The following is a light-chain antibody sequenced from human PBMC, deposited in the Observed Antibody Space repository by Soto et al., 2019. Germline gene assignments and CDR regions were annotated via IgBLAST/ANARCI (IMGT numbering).Light chain of an antibody. J-gene: IGKJ1*01. CDR2: DAS. Sequence: ERVMTQSPVTLSVSPGENVTLSCRASQSVGTNLAWYQQKPGQAPRLLIYDASNRATGIPARFSGSGSGTDFTLTISSLEPEDFAVYYCQQRSNWPWTFGQGTKVDIK. V-gene: IGKV3-11*01. CDR3: QQRSNWPWT. CDR1: QSVGTN.